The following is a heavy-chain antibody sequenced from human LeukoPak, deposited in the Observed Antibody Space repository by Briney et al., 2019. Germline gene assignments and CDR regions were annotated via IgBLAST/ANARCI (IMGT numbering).Heavy chain of an antibody. V-gene: IGHV4-59*01. CDR1: GDSISSYY. CDR2: ISHSGST. J-gene: IGHJ5*02. CDR3: ARGRAAAGMICFDP. Sequence: SETLSLTCTVFGDSISSYYWSWIRQPPGKGLXXXXXISHSGSTNYNPSLKSRVTISVDTSKNHFSLNLSSVTAADTAVYYCARGRAAAGMICFDPWGQGTLVTVSS. D-gene: IGHD6-13*01.